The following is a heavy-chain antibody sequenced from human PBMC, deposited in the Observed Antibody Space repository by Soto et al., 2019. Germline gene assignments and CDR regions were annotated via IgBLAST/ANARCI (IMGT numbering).Heavy chain of an antibody. J-gene: IGHJ4*02. CDR3: ARNRRVLLFLEWLFLDY. CDR2: INHSGST. Sequence: SETLSLTCAVYGGSFSGYYWSWIRQPPGNGLEWIGEINHSGSTNYNPSLKSRVTISVDTSKNQFSLKLSSVNAADTAVYYCARNRRVLLFLEWLFLDYWGQGTLVTV. CDR1: GGSFSGYY. V-gene: IGHV4-34*01. D-gene: IGHD3-3*01.